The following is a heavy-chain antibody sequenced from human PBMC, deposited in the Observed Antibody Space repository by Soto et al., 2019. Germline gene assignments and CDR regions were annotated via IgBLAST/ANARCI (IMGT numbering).Heavy chain of an antibody. CDR2: VYHRGRT. D-gene: IGHD6-25*01. CDR3: GKSGYYPSEKINLIDF. Sequence: SETLSLTCAVSGYSINSDYYFGWIRHPPGKGLEWTGRVYHRGRTYYRPSLRSRLTIFIDTSKNKFSLKMTTVTAADTAMYFCGKSGYYPSEKINLIDFWGPGTLVTVSS. V-gene: IGHV4-38-2*01. J-gene: IGHJ4*02. CDR1: GYSINSDYY.